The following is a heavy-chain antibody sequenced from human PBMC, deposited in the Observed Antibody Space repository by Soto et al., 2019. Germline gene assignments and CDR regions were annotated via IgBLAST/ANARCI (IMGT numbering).Heavy chain of an antibody. J-gene: IGHJ5*01. CDR2: VHISGHS. V-gene: IGHV4-4*02. Sequence: QVHLQESGPGLVAPSGTLSLTCTLSGGSVRAPDWWNWVRQSPNKGLEWIAEVHISGHSNYNPSLRSRVSVSIDSSKNLFYLNLNSVTAADTAIYYCARVRQGCSANNCYFDPWGQGTQVTISS. CDR3: ARVRQGCSANNCYFDP. CDR1: GGSVRAPDW. D-gene: IGHD1-1*01.